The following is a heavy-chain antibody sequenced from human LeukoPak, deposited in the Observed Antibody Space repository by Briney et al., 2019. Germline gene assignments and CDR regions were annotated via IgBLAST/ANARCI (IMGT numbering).Heavy chain of an antibody. CDR3: ARVYYGSGSYTGPYWYGMDV. D-gene: IGHD3-10*01. J-gene: IGHJ6*04. CDR2: INSDGSST. Sequence: PGGSLRLSCAASGFTFSSYWMHWVRQAPGKGLVWVPRINSDGSSTSYADSVKGRFTISRDNAKNTLYLQMNSLRAEDTAVYYCARVYYGSGSYTGPYWYGMDVWGKGTTVTVSS. CDR1: GFTFSSYW. V-gene: IGHV3-74*01.